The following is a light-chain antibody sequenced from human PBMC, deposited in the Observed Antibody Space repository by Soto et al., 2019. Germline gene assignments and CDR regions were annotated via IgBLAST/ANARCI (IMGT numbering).Light chain of an antibody. V-gene: IGKV1-27*01. Sequence: DIQMTQSPSSLSASVGDRVTINCRASQGIDTYLAWYQQKPGQVPKLLIYAASTLQSGVPSRFSGSGSGTDFTLTISSLQSEDVATYFCQKYTSAPFTFGPGTKVDIK. CDR1: QGIDTY. CDR3: QKYTSAPFT. CDR2: AAS. J-gene: IGKJ3*01.